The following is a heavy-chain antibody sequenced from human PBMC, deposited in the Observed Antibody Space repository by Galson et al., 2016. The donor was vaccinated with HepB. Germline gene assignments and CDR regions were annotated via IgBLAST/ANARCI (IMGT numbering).Heavy chain of an antibody. CDR3: ARGTTYYDILTGYQRPFDF. V-gene: IGHV3-11*04. D-gene: IGHD3-9*01. CDR2: ISSSGNTI. CDR1: GFNLSDYY. Sequence: SLRLSCAASGFNLSDYYMSWIRQAPGKGLEWVSYISSSGNTIYYADSVKGRFTVSRDNAKNSMYLQMNSLRAVDTAVYYCARGTTYYDILTGYQRPFDFWGQGTLVTVSA. J-gene: IGHJ4*02.